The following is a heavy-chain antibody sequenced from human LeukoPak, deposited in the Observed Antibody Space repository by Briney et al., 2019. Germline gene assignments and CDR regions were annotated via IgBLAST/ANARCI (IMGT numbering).Heavy chain of an antibody. J-gene: IGHJ4*02. CDR3: AKAPGRLLQGGNPRYFDY. CDR1: GYTFTNYA. CDR2: INTNTGNP. D-gene: IGHD2-15*01. Sequence: ASVKVSFKASGYTFTNYAMNWVRQAPGQGLEWMGWINTNTGNPTYAQGFPGRVVFSLDTSVSTAYLQISSLKAEDTAVYYCAKAPGRLLQGGNPRYFDYWGQGTPVTVSS. V-gene: IGHV7-4-1*02.